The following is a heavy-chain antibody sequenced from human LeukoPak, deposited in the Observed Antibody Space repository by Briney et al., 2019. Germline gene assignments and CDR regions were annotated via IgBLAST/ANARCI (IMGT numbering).Heavy chain of an antibody. Sequence: SGPALVKPTQTLTLTCTFSGFSLTSSGMCVSWIRQPPGKALEWLARIDWDDDKYYSTSLKTRLSISKDTSKNQVVLTMTNMDPVDTATYYCARISRSGPFDYWGQGTLVTVSS. CDR2: IDWDDDK. J-gene: IGHJ4*02. CDR3: ARISRSGPFDY. V-gene: IGHV2-70*11. D-gene: IGHD3-10*01. CDR1: GFSLTSSGMC.